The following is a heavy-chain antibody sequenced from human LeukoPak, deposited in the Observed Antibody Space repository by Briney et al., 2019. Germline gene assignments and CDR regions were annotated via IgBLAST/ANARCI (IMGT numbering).Heavy chain of an antibody. Sequence: GGSLRLSCAASGFTFSSYWMSWVRQAPGKGLEWVANIKQDGSEKYYVDSVKGRFTISRDNAKNSLYLQMNSLRAEDTAVYYCARDFPGWFGEYYFDYWGQGTLVTVSS. CDR1: GFTFSSYW. D-gene: IGHD3-10*01. J-gene: IGHJ4*02. V-gene: IGHV3-7*01. CDR3: ARDFPGWFGEYYFDY. CDR2: IKQDGSEK.